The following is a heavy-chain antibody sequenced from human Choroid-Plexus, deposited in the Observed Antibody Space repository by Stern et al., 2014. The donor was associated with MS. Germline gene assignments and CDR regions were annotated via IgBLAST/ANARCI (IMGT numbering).Heavy chain of an antibody. CDR2: VSNDGSKK. J-gene: IGHJ5*02. Sequence: VQLVESGGGVVQPGRPLRLSCVASGFTFGSCAMHWVRQAPGKGLECVAGVSNDGSKKYYADSVKGRFTLSRDNSQNTLYMQMSSLRPEDTAVYYCAKDRQFLTYFFDHWGQGSLVTVSS. D-gene: IGHD2-8*01. V-gene: IGHV3-30*18. CDR1: GFTFGSCA. CDR3: AKDRQFLTYFFDH.